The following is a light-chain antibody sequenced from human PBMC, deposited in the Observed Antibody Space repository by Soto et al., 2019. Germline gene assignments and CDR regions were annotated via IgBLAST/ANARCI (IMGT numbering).Light chain of an antibody. Sequence: SYELTQPPSVSVAPGKTARINCGGNNIGSKSVHWYQQKPGQAPVLVIYYDSDRPSGIPERFSGSNSGNTATLTISRVEAGDEADYYCLVWDSSSDHGVFGGGTKLTVL. CDR2: YDS. V-gene: IGLV3-21*04. CDR1: NIGSKS. J-gene: IGLJ2*01. CDR3: LVWDSSSDHGV.